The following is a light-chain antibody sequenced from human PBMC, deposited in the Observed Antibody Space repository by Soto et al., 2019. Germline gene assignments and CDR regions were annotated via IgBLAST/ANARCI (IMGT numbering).Light chain of an antibody. Sequence: EIVMTPSPATLSVSPGGRATLSCRASQSISGNLAWYQQKPGQAPRLLIYGASTRATGIPARFSGSGSGADFTLTISSLEPEDFAIYYCQQRGNWPRTFGQGTKVDI. V-gene: IGKV3-15*01. CDR3: QQRGNWPRT. J-gene: IGKJ1*01. CDR1: QSISGN. CDR2: GAS.